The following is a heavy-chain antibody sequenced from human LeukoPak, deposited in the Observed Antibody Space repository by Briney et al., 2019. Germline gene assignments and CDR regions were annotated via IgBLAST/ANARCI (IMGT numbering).Heavy chain of an antibody. CDR1: GFTFSSYA. D-gene: IGHD3/OR15-3a*01. CDR3: PRDRGGGLEMYYFDY. Sequence: PGRSLRLSCAASGFTFSSYAMHWVRQAPGKGLEWVAVISYDGSNKYYADSVKGRFTISRDNSKNTLYLQMNSLRAEDTAVYYCPRDRGGGLEMYYFDYWGQGTLVTVSS. V-gene: IGHV3-30-3*01. J-gene: IGHJ4*02. CDR2: ISYDGSNK.